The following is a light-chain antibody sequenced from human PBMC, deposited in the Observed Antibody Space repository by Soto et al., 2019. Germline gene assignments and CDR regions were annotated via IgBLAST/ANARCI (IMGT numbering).Light chain of an antibody. CDR2: GAS. CDR1: QSVSSSY. J-gene: IGKJ1*01. CDR3: QQYGSSRT. V-gene: IGKV3-20*01. Sequence: IVLTKSPATLSLSTGERATLSCRASQSVSSSYLAWYQQKPGQAPRLLIYGASSRATGIPDRFSGSGSGTDFTLTISRLEPEDFAVYYCQQYGSSRTFAQGTKVDIK.